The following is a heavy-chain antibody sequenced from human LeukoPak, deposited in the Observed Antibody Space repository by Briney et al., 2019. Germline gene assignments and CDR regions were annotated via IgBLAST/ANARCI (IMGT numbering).Heavy chain of an antibody. CDR1: GFTFSSFA. CDR3: ARASAGTLDLLDY. Sequence: SGGSLRLSCAASGFTFSSFAMSWVRQAPGKGLEWVSSITSSSSYIYYADSLKGRFIISRDNAKNPLYLQMNSLRVEDTAVYYCARASAGTLDLLDYWGQGTLVTVSS. CDR2: ITSSSSYI. J-gene: IGHJ4*02. V-gene: IGHV3-21*01. D-gene: IGHD6-13*01.